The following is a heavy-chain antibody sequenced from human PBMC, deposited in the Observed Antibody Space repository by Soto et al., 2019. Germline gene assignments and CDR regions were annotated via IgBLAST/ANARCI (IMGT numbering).Heavy chain of an antibody. V-gene: IGHV1-3*01. Sequence: QVQLVQSGSELKKPGASVKVSCKASGYTFTGYAMHWVRQAPGQRLEWMGWINAGNGNTKYSQKFQGRFTITRDTSARPAYMELSSLRSEDTAVYYCAKGEWSYCRGGSCYYFDYWGQGTVVTVSS. CDR1: GYTFTGYA. D-gene: IGHD2-15*01. CDR2: INAGNGNT. CDR3: AKGEWSYCRGGSCYYFDY. J-gene: IGHJ4*02.